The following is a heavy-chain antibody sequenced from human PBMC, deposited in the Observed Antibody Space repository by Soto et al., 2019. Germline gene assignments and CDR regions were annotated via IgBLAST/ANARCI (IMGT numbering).Heavy chain of an antibody. CDR3: AKDGTSSGGSCYGDY. CDR1: GFTFSSYA. V-gene: IGHV3-23*01. D-gene: IGHD2-15*01. J-gene: IGHJ4*02. Sequence: GGSLRLSCAASGFTFSSYAMSWVRQAPGKGLEWVSAISGSGGSTYYADSVKGRFTISRDNSKNTLYLQMNSLRAEDTAVYYCAKDGTSSGGSCYGDYWGQGTLVTVSS. CDR2: ISGSGGST.